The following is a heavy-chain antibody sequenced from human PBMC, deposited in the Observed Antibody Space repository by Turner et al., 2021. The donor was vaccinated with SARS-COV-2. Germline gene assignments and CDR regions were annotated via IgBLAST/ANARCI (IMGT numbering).Heavy chain of an antibody. CDR3: AKDLAAGATSVSRDAFDI. CDR1: GFTFNNYA. J-gene: IGHJ3*02. V-gene: IGHV3-23*01. D-gene: IGHD1-1*01. CDR2: ISGIGVTT. Sequence: EVLLLESGGGLVHPGGSRRLSRAASGFTFNNYAMCWVRQAPGRGRPWVSAISGIGVTTYYADSVKGRFTISRDNSMNTLYLQMNSLRAEDTALYYCAKDLAAGATSVSRDAFDIWGQGTMVSVSS.